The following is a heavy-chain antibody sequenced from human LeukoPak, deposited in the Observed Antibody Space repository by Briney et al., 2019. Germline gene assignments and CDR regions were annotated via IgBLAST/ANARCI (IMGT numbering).Heavy chain of an antibody. CDR1: GFTVSSNY. V-gene: IGHV3-53*01. D-gene: IGHD4-11*01. J-gene: IGHJ6*02. CDR2: IYSGGST. Sequence: PGGSLRLSCAASGFTVSSNYMSWVRQAPGKGLEWVSVIYSGGSTYYADSVKGRYTISRDNSKNTLYLQMNSLRAEDTAVYYCARQTVTKGGYYYGMDVWGQGTTVTVSS. CDR3: ARQTVTKGGYYYGMDV.